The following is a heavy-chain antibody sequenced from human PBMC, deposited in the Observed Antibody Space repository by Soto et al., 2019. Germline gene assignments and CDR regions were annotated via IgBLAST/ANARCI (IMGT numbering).Heavy chain of an antibody. Sequence: QVQLVESGGGVVHPGRSLRLSCAASGFTFSSYGMHWVRQAPGKGLEWVAVIWYDGSNKYYADSVKGRFTISRDNSKHTLYLQMNSLRAEDTAVYYCAREGTYCSGGSCYPHFDYWGQGTLVTVSS. D-gene: IGHD2-15*01. CDR1: GFTFSSYG. J-gene: IGHJ4*02. V-gene: IGHV3-33*01. CDR2: IWYDGSNK. CDR3: AREGTYCSGGSCYPHFDY.